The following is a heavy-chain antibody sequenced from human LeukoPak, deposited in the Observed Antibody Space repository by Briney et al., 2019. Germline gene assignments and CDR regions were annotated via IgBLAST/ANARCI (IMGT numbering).Heavy chain of an antibody. CDR1: GFTFSGSS. D-gene: IGHD4-23*01. CDR3: ARDRGKDYFGD. J-gene: IGHJ4*02. CDR2: ISSSSSTI. V-gene: IGHV3-48*01. Sequence: GGSLRLSCAASGFTFSGSSMNWVRQAPGKGLEWVSYISSSSSTIYYADSVKGRFTISRDNAKNSLYLQMNSLRAEDTALYYCARDRGKDYFGDWGQGTQVTVSS.